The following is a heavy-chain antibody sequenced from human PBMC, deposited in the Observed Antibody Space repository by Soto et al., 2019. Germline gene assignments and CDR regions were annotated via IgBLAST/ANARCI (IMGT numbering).Heavy chain of an antibody. D-gene: IGHD3-16*01. CDR3: ARQGSNGAYVYYPMDV. J-gene: IGHJ6*02. V-gene: IGHV5-51*01. CDR1: QYRFNSYW. Sequence: PGEALKISCKGSQYRFNSYWIGCVRQRPGKGLEWIGMIYPGDSDTTYSPSFEGQVTMSVDKSISTAYLEWNSLKASDSATYYCARQGSNGAYVYYPMDVWGQGTTVTVSS. CDR2: IYPGDSDT.